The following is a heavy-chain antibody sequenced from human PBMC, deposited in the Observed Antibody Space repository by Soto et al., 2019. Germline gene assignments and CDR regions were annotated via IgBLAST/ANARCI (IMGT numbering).Heavy chain of an antibody. Sequence: SETLSLTCTVAGGSISSSSYYWGWIRQPRGKGLGWIGSMFYSGGTYDNSSRKGRVTISLDTSKNQFSLKLSSVTAAHAAVDYCASRYGSCFDYWAQGTLVTVSS. CDR3: ASRYGSCFDY. J-gene: IGHJ4*02. D-gene: IGHD5-18*01. CDR2: MFYSGGT. CDR1: GGSISSSSYY. V-gene: IGHV4-39*01.